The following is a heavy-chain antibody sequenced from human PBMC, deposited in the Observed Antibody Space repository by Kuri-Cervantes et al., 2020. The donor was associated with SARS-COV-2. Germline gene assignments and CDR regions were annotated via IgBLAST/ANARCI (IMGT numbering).Heavy chain of an antibody. CDR2: IYYSGST. D-gene: IGHD1-14*01. Sequence: SETLSLTCTVSGGSISSHYWSWIRQPPGKGLEWIGYIYYSGSTNYNPSLKSRVTISVDTSKNQFSLKLSSVTAADTAVYYCARGTPDFDYWGLGTLVTVSS. CDR3: ARGTPDFDY. CDR1: GGSISSHY. J-gene: IGHJ4*02. V-gene: IGHV4-59*11.